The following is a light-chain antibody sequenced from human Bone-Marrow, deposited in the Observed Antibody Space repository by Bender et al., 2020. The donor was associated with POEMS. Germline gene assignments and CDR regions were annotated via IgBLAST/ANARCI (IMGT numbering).Light chain of an antibody. Sequence: QSVLTQPPSASGTPGQRVTISCSGSNSNIGTNAVNWYQQFPGTAPKRLIYSDNQRPSGVPDRFYAFKAGTSASLAISGLQSEDEADYYCAAWDAGLSGGVFGGRTKLTVL. V-gene: IGLV1-44*01. CDR2: SDN. J-gene: IGLJ3*02. CDR3: AAWDAGLSGGV. CDR1: NSNIGTNA.